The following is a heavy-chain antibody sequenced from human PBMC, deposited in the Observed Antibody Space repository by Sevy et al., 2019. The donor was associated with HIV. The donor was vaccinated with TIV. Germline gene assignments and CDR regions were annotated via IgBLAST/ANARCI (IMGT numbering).Heavy chain of an antibody. CDR2: TRYDGTTK. Sequence: LSLTCAASGFTFSSYGMHWVRQAPGKGLEWVSFTRYDGTTKNYADSVKGRFTISRDNSKNTLYLQMNSLRADDTAVYYCAKMGSTTVTTSDAFDLWGQGTMVTVSS. J-gene: IGHJ3*01. CDR3: AKMGSTTVTTSDAFDL. D-gene: IGHD4-17*01. CDR1: GFTFSSYG. V-gene: IGHV3-30*02.